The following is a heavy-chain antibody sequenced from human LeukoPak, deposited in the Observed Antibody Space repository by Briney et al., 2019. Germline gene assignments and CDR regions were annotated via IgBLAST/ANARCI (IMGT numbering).Heavy chain of an antibody. V-gene: IGHV4-4*07. CDR3: ARTTPAAGTNWFDP. CDR1: GGSISSYY. CDR2: IYTRGST. Sequence: PSDTLSLTCTVSGGSISSYYWSWIRQPAGRGLEWIGRIYTRGSTIYNPSLKSRVTMSVDTSKNQFSLKLSSVTAADTAVYYCARTTPAAGTNWFDPWGQGTLVTVSS. J-gene: IGHJ5*02. D-gene: IGHD6-13*01.